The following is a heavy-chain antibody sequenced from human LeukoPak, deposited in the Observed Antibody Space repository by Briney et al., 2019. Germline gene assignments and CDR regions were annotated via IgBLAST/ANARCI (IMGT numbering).Heavy chain of an antibody. CDR3: AKDTYYYDSTRGTNDY. D-gene: IGHD3-22*01. CDR2: ISGSGGST. Sequence: GGSLRLSCAASGFTFSSYAMSWVRQAPGKGLEGVSAISGSGGSTYYADSVKGRFTISRDNSKNTLYLQMNSLRAEDTAVYYCAKDTYYYDSTRGTNDYWGQGTLVAVSS. J-gene: IGHJ4*02. CDR1: GFTFSSYA. V-gene: IGHV3-23*01.